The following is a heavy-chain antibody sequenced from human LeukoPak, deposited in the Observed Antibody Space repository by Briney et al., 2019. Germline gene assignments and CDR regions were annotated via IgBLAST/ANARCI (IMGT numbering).Heavy chain of an antibody. Sequence: PSETLSLTCIVSGGSISSSSYYWGWIRQPPGKGLEWIGSIYYSGSTYYNPSLKSRVTMSVDTSKNQFSLKLSSVTAADTAVYYCARRQGYGETFDPWGQGTLVTVSS. D-gene: IGHD4-17*01. CDR3: ARRQGYGETFDP. V-gene: IGHV4-39*01. J-gene: IGHJ5*02. CDR1: GGSISSSSYY. CDR2: IYYSGST.